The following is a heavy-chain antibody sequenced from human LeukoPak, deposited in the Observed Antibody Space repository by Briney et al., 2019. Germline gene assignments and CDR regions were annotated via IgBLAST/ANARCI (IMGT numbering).Heavy chain of an antibody. J-gene: IGHJ4*02. D-gene: IGHD5-18*01. V-gene: IGHV3-30*02. CDR2: IRYDGSNK. CDR1: GFTFSSYG. Sequence: GGSLRLSCAASGFTFSSYGMHWVRQAPGKGLEWVAFIRYDGSNKYYADSVKGRFTISRDNSKNTLYLQMNSLRAEDTAVYYCAKVLGSGYSYGHFDYWGQGTLVTVSS. CDR3: AKVLGSGYSYGHFDY.